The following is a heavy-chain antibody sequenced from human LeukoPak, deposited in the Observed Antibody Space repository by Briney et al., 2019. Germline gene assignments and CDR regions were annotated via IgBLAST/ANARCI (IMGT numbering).Heavy chain of an antibody. CDR3: ARVSWEVPPRYYDSSGYRY. Sequence: ASVKVSCKASGYTFTSYYMHWVRQAPGPGLEWMGWINPNSGGTNYAQKFQGRVTMTRDTSISTAYMELSRLRSDDTAVYYCARVSWEVPPRYYDSSGYRYWGQGTLVTVSS. CDR2: INPNSGGT. D-gene: IGHD3-22*01. J-gene: IGHJ4*02. CDR1: GYTFTSYY. V-gene: IGHV1-2*02.